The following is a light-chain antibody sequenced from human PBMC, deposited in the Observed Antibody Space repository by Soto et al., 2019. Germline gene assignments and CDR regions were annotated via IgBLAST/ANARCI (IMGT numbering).Light chain of an antibody. J-gene: IGKJ5*01. CDR3: QQYSKWPT. CDR2: DTA. CDR1: ESVSGN. Sequence: EIVMTQSPATLSVSPGERATLSCRASESVSGNLAWYQQKPGQAPRLLIYDTASRATAIPARFSGSGSGTEFTLTISSLQSEDFAVYHCQQYSKWPTVGQGTRLEIK. V-gene: IGKV3-15*01.